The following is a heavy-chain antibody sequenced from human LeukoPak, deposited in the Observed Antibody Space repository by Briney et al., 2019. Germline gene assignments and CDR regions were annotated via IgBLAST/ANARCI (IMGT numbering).Heavy chain of an antibody. CDR3: XKHYYYYDSSGYYY. CDR2: ISGSGGST. V-gene: IGHV3-23*01. CDR1: GFTFSSYA. Sequence: GGSLRLSCAASGFTFSSYAMSWVRQAPGKGLEWVSAISGSGGSTYYADSVKGRFTISRDNSKNTLYLQMNSLRAEDTAVYYXXKHYYYYDSSGYYYWGQGTLVTVSS. J-gene: IGHJ4*02. D-gene: IGHD3-22*01.